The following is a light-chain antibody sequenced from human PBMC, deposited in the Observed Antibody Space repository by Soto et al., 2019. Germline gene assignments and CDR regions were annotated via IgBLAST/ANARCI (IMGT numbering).Light chain of an antibody. CDR1: QSVSSN. CDR2: GAS. CDR3: QQYNNWPTWT. Sequence: EIVMTQSPATLSVSPGERATLSCRASQSVSSNLAWYQQKPGQAPGLLIYGASTRATGIPARFSGSGSGTEFTLTISSLQSEDFAVYYCQQYNNWPTWTLGQGTKVEIK. V-gene: IGKV3-15*01. J-gene: IGKJ1*01.